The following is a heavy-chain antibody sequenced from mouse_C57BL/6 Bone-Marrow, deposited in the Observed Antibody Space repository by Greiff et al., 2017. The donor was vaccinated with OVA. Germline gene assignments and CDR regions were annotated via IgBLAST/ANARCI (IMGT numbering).Heavy chain of an antibody. CDR3: ARWDYYDYDGCAY. D-gene: IGHD2-4*01. V-gene: IGHV5-4*01. CDR1: GFTFSSYA. CDR2: ISDGGSYT. J-gene: IGHJ3*01. Sequence: DVHLVESGGGLVKPGGSLKLSCAASGFTFSSYAMSWVRQTPEKRLEWVATISDGGSYTYYPDNVKGRFTISRDNAKNNLYLQMSHLKSEDTAMYYCARWDYYDYDGCAYWGQGTLVTVSA.